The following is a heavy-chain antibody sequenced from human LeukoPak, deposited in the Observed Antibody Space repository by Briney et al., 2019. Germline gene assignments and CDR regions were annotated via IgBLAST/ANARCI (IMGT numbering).Heavy chain of an antibody. CDR2: IKQDGSEK. V-gene: IGHV3-7*01. Sequence: GGSLRLSCAASGFTFSSYWMSWVRQAPGKGLVGVANIKQDGSEKYYVDSVKGRFTISRDNANNSLYLQMNSLRAEDTAVYYCARDVSHGFGHFDYWGQGTLVTVSS. CDR3: ARDVSHGFGHFDY. D-gene: IGHD5-18*01. J-gene: IGHJ4*02. CDR1: GFTFSSYW.